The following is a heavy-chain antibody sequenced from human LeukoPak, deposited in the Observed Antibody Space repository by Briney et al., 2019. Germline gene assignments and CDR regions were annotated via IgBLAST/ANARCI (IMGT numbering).Heavy chain of an antibody. Sequence: SETLSLTCTVSGGSISGYYWSWIRQPPGKGLEWIGYIYYSGSTNYNPSLKSRVTISVDTSKNQFSLKLSSVTAADTAVYYCARDPGYYYDSSGYRGFDYWGQGTLVTVSS. J-gene: IGHJ4*02. V-gene: IGHV4-59*01. CDR1: GGSISGYY. CDR2: IYYSGST. CDR3: ARDPGYYYDSSGYRGFDY. D-gene: IGHD3-22*01.